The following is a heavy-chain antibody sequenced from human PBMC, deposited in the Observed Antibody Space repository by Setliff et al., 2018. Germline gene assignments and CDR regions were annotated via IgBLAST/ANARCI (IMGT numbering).Heavy chain of an antibody. V-gene: IGHV4-39*01. CDR1: GGPLRNNF. CDR3: ARSNMGNYYDSGRYYYYYYMDV. D-gene: IGHD3-10*01. Sequence: SETLSLTCTVSGGPLRNNFWGWIRQSPGKGLEWIGSLYYSGDTYYNPSLKSRVTMSVDASKNQFFLKLTSVTAADTAVYYCARSNMGNYYDSGRYYYYYYMDVWGKGTTVTVSS. J-gene: IGHJ6*03. CDR2: LYYSGDT.